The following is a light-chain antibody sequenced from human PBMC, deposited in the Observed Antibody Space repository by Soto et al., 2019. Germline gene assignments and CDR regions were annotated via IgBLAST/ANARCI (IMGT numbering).Light chain of an antibody. CDR1: TGSVSTANN. CDR3: ALFMGNGISV. J-gene: IGLJ1*01. CDR2: STS. V-gene: IGLV8-61*01. Sequence: QTVVTQESSFSVSPGGTVTLTCGLITGSVSTANNPNWYQQPPGQAPRTLIYSTSTRSSGVPDRFSGSILGNKSALTITGAQADDESDYYCALFMGNGISVFGTGTKLTVL.